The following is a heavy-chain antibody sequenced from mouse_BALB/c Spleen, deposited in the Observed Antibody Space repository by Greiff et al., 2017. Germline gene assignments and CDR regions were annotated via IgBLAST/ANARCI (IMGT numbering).Heavy chain of an antibody. CDR1: GFSLTSYG. CDR3: ARDGGDDGGFAY. V-gene: IGHV2-9*02. CDR2: IWAGGST. D-gene: IGHD1-1*01. J-gene: IGHJ3*01. Sequence: QVQLQQSGPGLVAPSQSLSITCTVSGFSLTSYGVHWVRQPPGKGLEWLGVIWAGGSTNYNSALMSRLSISKDNSKSQVFLKMNSLQTDDTAMYYCARDGGDDGGFAYWGQGTLVTVSA.